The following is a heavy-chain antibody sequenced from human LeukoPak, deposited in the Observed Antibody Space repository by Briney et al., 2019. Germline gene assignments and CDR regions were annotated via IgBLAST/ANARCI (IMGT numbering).Heavy chain of an antibody. Sequence: GGSLRLSCAASGFTFRSYWMSWVRQAPGKGLEWVANINEDGSEKYYVDSVKGRFTISRDNAKNSLYLQMNSLRAEDTAVYYCARETYSYGYHYWGQGTLVTVSS. CDR1: GFTFRSYW. V-gene: IGHV3-7*01. D-gene: IGHD5-18*01. CDR3: ARETYSYGYHY. J-gene: IGHJ4*02. CDR2: INEDGSEK.